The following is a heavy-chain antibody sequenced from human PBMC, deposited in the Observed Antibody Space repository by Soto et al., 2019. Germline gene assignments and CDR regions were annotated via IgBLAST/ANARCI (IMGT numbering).Heavy chain of an antibody. CDR3: ARDEDY. CDR1: GYTFTTYA. J-gene: IGHJ4*02. Sequence: QVQLVQSGAEVKKPGASVKVSCKASGYTFTTYALHWVRLDPGQRLEWVGWINAANGNTKYSQKFQDRLTITRDTSATTAYMELSSLRSEDTAVYYCARDEDYWGQGTPVTVSS. CDR2: INAANGNT. V-gene: IGHV1-3*01.